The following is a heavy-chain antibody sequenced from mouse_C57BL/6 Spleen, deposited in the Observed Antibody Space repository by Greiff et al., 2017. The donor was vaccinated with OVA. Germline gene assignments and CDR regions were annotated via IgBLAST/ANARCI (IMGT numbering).Heavy chain of an antibody. Sequence: VQLKESGPELVKPGASVKIPCKASGYTFTDYNMDWVKQSHGKSLEWIGDINPNNGGTIYNQKFKGKATLTVDKSSSTAYMELRSLTSEDTAVYYCARGGSDYYGSSPWFAYWGQGTLVTVSA. CDR1: GYTFTDYN. CDR2: INPNNGGT. J-gene: IGHJ3*01. V-gene: IGHV1-18*01. CDR3: ARGGSDYYGSSPWFAY. D-gene: IGHD1-1*01.